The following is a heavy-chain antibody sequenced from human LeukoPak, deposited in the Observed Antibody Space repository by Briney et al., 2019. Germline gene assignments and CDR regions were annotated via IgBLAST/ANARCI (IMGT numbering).Heavy chain of an antibody. D-gene: IGHD3-10*01. Sequence: PSETLSLTCAVYGGSFSGYYWSWIRQPPGKGLEWIGEINHSGSTNYNPSLKSRVTISVDTPKNQFSLKLSSVTAADTAVYYCASGFWFGEPTDYWGQGTLVTVSS. CDR3: ASGFWFGEPTDY. CDR2: INHSGST. CDR1: GGSFSGYY. V-gene: IGHV4-34*01. J-gene: IGHJ4*02.